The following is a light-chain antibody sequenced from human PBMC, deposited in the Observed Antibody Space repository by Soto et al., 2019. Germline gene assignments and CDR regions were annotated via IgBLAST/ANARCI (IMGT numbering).Light chain of an antibody. CDR1: SSNIGAGYD. CDR3: QSYDNSLSGSGVL. V-gene: IGLV1-40*01. J-gene: IGLJ2*01. CDR2: GNT. Sequence: QSVLTQPHSVSGAPGQRVTISCTGSSSNIGAGYDVHWYQQLPGAAPKLLIYGNTNRPSGVPDRFSGSKSGTSASLAITGLQADDEADYYCQSYDNSLSGSGVLFGGGTKLTVL.